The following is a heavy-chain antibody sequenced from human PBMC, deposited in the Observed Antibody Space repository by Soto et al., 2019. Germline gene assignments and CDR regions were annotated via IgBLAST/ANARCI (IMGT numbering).Heavy chain of an antibody. CDR1: GFTFNNYA. V-gene: IGHV3-23*01. D-gene: IGHD1-26*01. Sequence: EVQLLESGGGLVQPGGSLRLSCAASGFTFNNYAISWVRQAPGKGLEWVSTITGSGDSAYYADSVKGRFIISRTDSQIALKLHMHGLGAEASAIYYWANGRGIKNYQQMDVWGGGTTVTVSS. CDR2: ITGSGDSA. J-gene: IGHJ6*04. CDR3: ANGRGIKNYQQMDV.